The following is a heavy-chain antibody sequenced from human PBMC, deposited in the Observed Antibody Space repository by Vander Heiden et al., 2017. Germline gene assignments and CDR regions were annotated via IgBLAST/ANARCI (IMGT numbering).Heavy chain of an antibody. CDR1: GGTFSSYA. CDR3: AREVVGQGNWFDP. J-gene: IGHJ5*02. V-gene: IGHV1-69*01. Sequence: QVPLVQSGADVQTPGSSVKVYCKASGGTFSSYAISWVRQAPGQGLEWMGGIIPIFGTANYAQKFQGRVTITADESTSTAYMELSSLRSEDTAVYYCAREVVGQGNWFDPWGQGTLVTVSS. D-gene: IGHD2-15*01. CDR2: IIPIFGTA.